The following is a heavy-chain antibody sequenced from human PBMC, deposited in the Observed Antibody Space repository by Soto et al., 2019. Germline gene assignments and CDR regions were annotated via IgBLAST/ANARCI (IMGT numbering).Heavy chain of an antibody. CDR2: VSYDGAKT. J-gene: IGHJ4*02. CDR1: GFIFSNYD. CDR3: VKAGGKDNGYDFFFDY. D-gene: IGHD5-12*01. Sequence: VHLVESGGGVVQPGRSLRLSCAASGFIFSNYDIHWVRQAPGRGLEWVAVVSYDGAKTYYKDSVKGRFTISRDNSRNTLTLQMTSLRPGDTAIYYCVKAGGKDNGYDFFFDYWGQGTLVTVSA. V-gene: IGHV3-30*18.